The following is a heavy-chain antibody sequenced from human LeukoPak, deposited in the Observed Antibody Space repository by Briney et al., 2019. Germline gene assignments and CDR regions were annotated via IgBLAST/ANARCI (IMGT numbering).Heavy chain of an antibody. Sequence: SETLSLTCTVSGGSISSYYWSWLRQPAGKGLEWIGRIYTRESTNYNHSLTSRATLSVDTSKNQFSLKLRPVTAADTAVYYCARDQGLGVRSSGYYWTTPFDYWGQGTLVTVSS. J-gene: IGHJ4*02. D-gene: IGHD3-22*01. V-gene: IGHV4-4*07. CDR1: GGSISSYY. CDR2: IYTREST. CDR3: ARDQGLGVRSSGYYWTTPFDY.